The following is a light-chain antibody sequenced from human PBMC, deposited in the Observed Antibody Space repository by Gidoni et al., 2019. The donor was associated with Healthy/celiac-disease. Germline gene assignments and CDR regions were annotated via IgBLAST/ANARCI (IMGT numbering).Light chain of an antibody. CDR3: QQYGSSPPWT. CDR2: GAS. CDR1: PRVSSSY. Sequence: EIVLTQSPGTLSLSPGERATLSCRARPRVSSSYLAWYQQKPGQAPRLLIYGASSRATGIPDRFSGSGSGTDFTLTISRLEPEDFAVYYCQQYGSSPPWTFXQXTKVEIK. V-gene: IGKV3-20*01. J-gene: IGKJ1*01.